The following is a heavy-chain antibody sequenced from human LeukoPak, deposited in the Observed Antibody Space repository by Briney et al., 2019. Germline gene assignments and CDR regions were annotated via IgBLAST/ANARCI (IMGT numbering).Heavy chain of an antibody. V-gene: IGHV1-2*02. D-gene: IGHD1-26*01. CDR1: GYTFTDYY. CDR3: ARGRDRGASTPFDY. Sequence: GASVKVSCKASGYTFTDYYTHWVRQAPGQGPGWMGWINSNSGATNYAQKFQGRVTMTRDTSISTVYMELSSLRSDDTAVYYCARGRDRGASTPFDYWGQGTLVTVSS. J-gene: IGHJ4*02. CDR2: INSNSGAT.